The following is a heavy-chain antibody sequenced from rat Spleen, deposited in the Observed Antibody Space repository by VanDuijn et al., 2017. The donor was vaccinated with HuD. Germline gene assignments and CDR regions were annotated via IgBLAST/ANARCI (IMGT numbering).Heavy chain of an antibody. J-gene: IGHJ2*01. D-gene: IGHD1-4*01. CDR1: GFTFSNYD. Sequence: EVQLVESGGGLVQPGRSLKLSCAASGFTFSNYDMAWVRQAPTKGLEWIASISTGGGSTYYRDSVKGRFTISRDNAKSTLYLQMDSLRSEDTATYYCAREAGIPFHYFDYWGQGVMVTVSS. CDR3: AREAGIPFHYFDY. CDR2: ISTGGGST. V-gene: IGHV5-25*01.